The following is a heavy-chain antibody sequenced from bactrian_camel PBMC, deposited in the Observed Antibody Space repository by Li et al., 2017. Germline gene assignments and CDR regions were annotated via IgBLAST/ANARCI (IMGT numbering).Heavy chain of an antibody. CDR3: AATWRCGIWKVGDY. CDR2: IYTGGDLT. J-gene: IGHJ4*01. D-gene: IGHD2*01. Sequence: DVQLVVSGGGSVQAGGSLRHSCVANGFVFRNYGMTWVRQVPGKGREGVASIYTGGDLTYYADSVKGRFTISQDNAKNTLYLQMNNLKPEDSAMYYCAATWRCGIWKVGDYWGQGTQVTVS. CDR1: GFVFRNYG. V-gene: IGHV3S31*01.